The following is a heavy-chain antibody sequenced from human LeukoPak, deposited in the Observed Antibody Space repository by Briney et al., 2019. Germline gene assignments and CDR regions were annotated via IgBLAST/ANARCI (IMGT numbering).Heavy chain of an antibody. CDR3: ARRTYDNSGAFDY. D-gene: IGHD3-22*01. CDR1: GGSISSGGYS. V-gene: IGHV4-30-2*01. CDR2: IYHSGST. J-gene: IGHJ4*02. Sequence: SQTLSLTCAVSGGSISSGGYSWSWIRQPPGKGLEWIGYIYHSGSTYYNPSHKSRVTISVDRSKNQFSLNLSSVTAADTAVYYCARRTYDNSGAFDYWGQGTLVTVSS.